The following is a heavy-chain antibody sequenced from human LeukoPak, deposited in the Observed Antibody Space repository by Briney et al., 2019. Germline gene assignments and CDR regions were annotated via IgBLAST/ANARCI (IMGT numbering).Heavy chain of an antibody. J-gene: IGHJ4*02. V-gene: IGHV3-30*19. CDR1: GFTFSRYG. Sequence: GGSLRLSCVASGFTFSRYGMHWVRLAPGKGLEWVAVISYDGSNKYYADSVKGRFTISRDNSKNTLYLQMNSLRAEDTAVYYCARVPARYCSSTSCYTFDYWGQGTLVTVSS. CDR3: ARVPARYCSSTSCYTFDY. D-gene: IGHD2-2*02. CDR2: ISYDGSNK.